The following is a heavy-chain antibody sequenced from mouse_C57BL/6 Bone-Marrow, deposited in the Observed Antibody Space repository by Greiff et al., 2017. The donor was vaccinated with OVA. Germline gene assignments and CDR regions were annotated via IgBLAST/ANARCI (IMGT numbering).Heavy chain of an antibody. V-gene: IGHV1-80*01. CDR2: IYPGDGDT. J-gene: IGHJ4*01. CDR1: GYAFSSYW. Sequence: VQLQQSGASVKISCKASGYAFSSYWMNWVKQRPGKGLEWIGQIYPGDGDTNYNGKFKGKATLTADKSSSTAYMQLSSLTSEDSAVYFCAPYDYDAMDYWGQGTSVTVSS. CDR3: APYDYDAMDY.